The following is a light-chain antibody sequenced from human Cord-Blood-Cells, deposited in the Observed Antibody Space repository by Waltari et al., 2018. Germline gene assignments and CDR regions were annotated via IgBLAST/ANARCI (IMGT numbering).Light chain of an antibody. CDR2: AAS. J-gene: IGKJ1*01. CDR1: QSISSY. CDR3: QQSYSTPWT. V-gene: IGKV1-39*01. Sequence: DIQMTQSPSSLSASVGDRVTITCRASQSISSYLNWYQQKPGKAPKLLIYAASSLQSGVPSRFSGIGSGTDFTLTISILQPEDFATYYCQQSYSTPWTFGQGTKVEIK.